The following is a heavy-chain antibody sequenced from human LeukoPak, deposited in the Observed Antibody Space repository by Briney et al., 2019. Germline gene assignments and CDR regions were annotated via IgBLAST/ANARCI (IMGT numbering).Heavy chain of an antibody. D-gene: IGHD3-22*01. CDR1: GYTFSSYA. J-gene: IGHJ4*02. V-gene: IGHV3-23*01. CDR3: GRVIQGGSGVYSYDRSGYYFDY. Sequence: GGSLRLSCAASGYTFSSYAMNWVRQAPGKGLEWVSAISGSSGRTYYADSVKGRFTISRDNSKNTTYLQMKSLRAEDTAVYYCGRVIQGGSGVYSYDRSGYYFDYWGQGTLVTVSS. CDR2: ISGSSGRT.